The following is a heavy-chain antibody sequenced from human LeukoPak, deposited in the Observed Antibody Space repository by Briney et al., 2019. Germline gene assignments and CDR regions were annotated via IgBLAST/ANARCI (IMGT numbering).Heavy chain of an antibody. D-gene: IGHD3-10*01. Sequence: PGRSLRLSCAASGFTFSSYAMHWVRQAPGKGLEWVAVISYDGSNKYYADSVKGRFTISRDNAKNSLYLQMNSLRAEDTAVYYCARHWVPTGITMVRGVTPGGDDAFDIWGQGTMVTVSS. CDR3: ARHWVPTGITMVRGVTPGGDDAFDI. CDR2: ISYDGSNK. CDR1: GFTFSSYA. J-gene: IGHJ3*02. V-gene: IGHV3-30-3*01.